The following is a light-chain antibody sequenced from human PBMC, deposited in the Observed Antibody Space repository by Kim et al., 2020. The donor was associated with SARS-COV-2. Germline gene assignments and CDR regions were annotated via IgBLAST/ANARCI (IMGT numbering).Light chain of an antibody. J-gene: IGLJ2*01. Sequence: GQPITISCTGISSDVGGYNFVSWYQQHPGKAPKLMIYDVTDRPSGVSNRFSGSKSGNTASLTISGLQADDEADYYCSSYTDSRIVIFGGGTQLTVL. V-gene: IGLV2-14*03. CDR2: DVT. CDR1: SSDVGGYNF. CDR3: SSYTDSRIVI.